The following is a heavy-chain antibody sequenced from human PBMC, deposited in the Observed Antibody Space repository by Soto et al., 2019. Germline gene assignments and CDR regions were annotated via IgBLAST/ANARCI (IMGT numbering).Heavy chain of an antibody. V-gene: IGHV4-39*01. Sequence: QLQLQESGPGLVKPSETLSLTCSVSGDSISSNTYFWGWIRQPPGKGLEWIGSVDYSGTTYYNTSPSTRATISGDTSENQFSLKLSSVAAADTAVYYCGRHGANSGSYSEYFQHWGQGTLVTVSS. CDR2: VDYSGTT. J-gene: IGHJ1*01. CDR3: GRHGANSGSYSEYFQH. CDR1: GDSISSNTYF. D-gene: IGHD1-26*01.